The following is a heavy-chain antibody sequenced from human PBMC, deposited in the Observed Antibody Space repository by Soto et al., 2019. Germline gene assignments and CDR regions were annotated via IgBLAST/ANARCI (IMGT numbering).Heavy chain of an antibody. CDR1: GGYFSGYY. Sequence: SETLSLTCAVYGGYFSGYYWSWIRQPPGKGLEWIGEINHSGSTNYNPSLKSRVTISVDTSKNQSSLKLSSVTAAGAAVYYCARSGDGVPNFSSWDLAQDYYGMDVWGQGTTVTVSS. CDR2: INHSGST. J-gene: IGHJ6*02. V-gene: IGHV4-34*01. D-gene: IGHD6-13*01. CDR3: ARSGDGVPNFSSWDLAQDYYGMDV.